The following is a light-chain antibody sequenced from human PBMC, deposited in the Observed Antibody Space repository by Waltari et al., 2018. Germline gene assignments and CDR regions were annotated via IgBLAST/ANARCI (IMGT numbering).Light chain of an antibody. CDR1: STDVGGYNY. V-gene: IGLV2-11*01. CDR3: CSYADRFTVIL. J-gene: IGLJ3*02. CDR2: DVT. Sequence: QSALTQPRSVSGSLGQSVTISCTGTSTDVGGYNYVSWYQQRPGEAPQLIIYDVTQRPSGVPDRFSDSKSGNAASLTISGLQGEDEADYYCCSYADRFTVILFGAGTKLTVL.